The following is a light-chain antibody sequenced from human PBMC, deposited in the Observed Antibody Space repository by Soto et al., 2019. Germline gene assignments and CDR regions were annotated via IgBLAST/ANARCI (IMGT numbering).Light chain of an antibody. V-gene: IGKV3-20*01. CDR2: GAS. Sequence: EIVLTPSPGTLSLSPGERATLSCRASQSVTNFYLAWYQQKPGQSPRLVIYGASSRAAGIPDRFSGSGSGTDCTLTISRLESEEVAVYYCQQYGSSHLTFGQGKRLEI. J-gene: IGKJ5*01. CDR1: QSVTNFY. CDR3: QQYGSSHLT.